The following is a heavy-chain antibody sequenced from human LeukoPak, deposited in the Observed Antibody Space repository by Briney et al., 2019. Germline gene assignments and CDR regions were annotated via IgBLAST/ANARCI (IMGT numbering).Heavy chain of an antibody. D-gene: IGHD5-12*01. CDR1: GFTFSTYW. J-gene: IGHJ4*02. V-gene: IGHV3-74*01. CDR3: AKESGYDVDLEY. CDR2: INTDGSTT. Sequence: GGSLRLSCAGSGFTFSTYWMHWVRQAPGGGLVWVSGINTDGSTTSYADSVKGRFTISRDNAKNTVYLQMSSLRAEDTAVYYCAKESGYDVDLEYWDQGALVTVSS.